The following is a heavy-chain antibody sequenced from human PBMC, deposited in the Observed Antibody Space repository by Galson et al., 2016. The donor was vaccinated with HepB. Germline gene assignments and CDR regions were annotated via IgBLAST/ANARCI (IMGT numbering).Heavy chain of an antibody. J-gene: IGHJ6*02. V-gene: IGHV3-53*01. CDR2: IYSGGRT. CDR3: ARDLEKFGELFHYYGMDV. CDR1: GFTVSSNF. D-gene: IGHD3-10*01. Sequence: SLRLSCAATGFTVSSNFIIWVRQAPGKGLEWVSVIYSGGRTYYADSVKGRFTISRDNAKKSLSLQMNGLRAEDTAMYYCARDLEKFGELFHYYGMDVWGQGTTVTVSS.